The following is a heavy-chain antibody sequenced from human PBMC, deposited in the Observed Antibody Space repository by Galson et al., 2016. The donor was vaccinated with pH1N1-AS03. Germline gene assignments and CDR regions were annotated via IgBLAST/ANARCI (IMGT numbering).Heavy chain of an antibody. Sequence: SVKASCKASGYTFISYVMHWVRQAPGQRLEWMGWINAGNGNTTYSQSFQGRVTITRDTSASKAYMELSSLRSEDTDVYYFARGRGSYGMDVWGQGTTVTVFS. CDR2: INAGNGNT. CDR3: ARGRGSYGMDV. CDR1: GYTFISYV. D-gene: IGHD3-10*01. V-gene: IGHV1-3*01. J-gene: IGHJ6*02.